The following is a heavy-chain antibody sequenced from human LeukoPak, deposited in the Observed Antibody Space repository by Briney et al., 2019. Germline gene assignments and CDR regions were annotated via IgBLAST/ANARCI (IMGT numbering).Heavy chain of an antibody. CDR1: GFTFTTYW. J-gene: IGHJ4*02. CDR2: IKQDGSKE. CDR3: VRDSGLGGSSND. D-gene: IGHD6-13*01. Sequence: GGSLRLSCAASGFTFTTYWMSWVRQAPGKGLEWVANIKQDGSKENYVDSVKGRFTISRDNAKNSLCLQMNSLRVDDTGVYYCVRDSGLGGSSNDWGQGTLVTVSS. V-gene: IGHV3-7*01.